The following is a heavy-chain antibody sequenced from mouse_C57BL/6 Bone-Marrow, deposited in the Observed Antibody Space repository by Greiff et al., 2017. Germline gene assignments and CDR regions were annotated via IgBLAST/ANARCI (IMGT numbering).Heavy chain of an antibody. CDR3: ASYYDYAWFAY. J-gene: IGHJ3*01. CDR2: IYPSDSEP. Sequence: QVQLQQPGAELVRPGSSVKLSCKASGSTFTSYWMDWVKQRPGQGLEWIGNIYPSDSEPHYNQKFKDKATLTVDKSSSTAYMQLSSLTSEDSAVYYCASYYDYAWFAYWGQGTLVTVSA. CDR1: GSTFTSYW. D-gene: IGHD2-4*01. V-gene: IGHV1-61*01.